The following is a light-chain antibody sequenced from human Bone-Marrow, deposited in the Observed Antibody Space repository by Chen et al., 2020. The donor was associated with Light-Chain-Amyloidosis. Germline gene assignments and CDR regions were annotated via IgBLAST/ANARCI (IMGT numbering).Light chain of an antibody. CDR3: QQRTNWPPLT. V-gene: IGKV3-11*01. CDR1: QSVSIF. Sequence: EIVLTQSPRPLSLSPGDRATLSCSASQSVSIFLAWYQQKPGQAPRLLIYDASKRASGIPARFNGSGSGTDFILPINSLEPDDFAVYYCQQRTNWPPLTFGGGTKVE. CDR2: DAS. J-gene: IGKJ4*01.